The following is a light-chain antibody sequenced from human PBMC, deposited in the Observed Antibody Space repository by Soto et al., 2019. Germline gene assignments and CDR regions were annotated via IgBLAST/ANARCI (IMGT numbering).Light chain of an antibody. Sequence: IVMTQSPDSLTVSLGEKATINCKSSQSVLYSSNNKNYLAWYQQKPRQPPKLLIYWASTRESGVPDRFSGSGSGTDFTLTISSLQAEDVAVYYCQHYYSLPLTFGGGTKVEIK. J-gene: IGKJ4*01. CDR3: QHYYSLPLT. CDR2: WAS. V-gene: IGKV4-1*01. CDR1: QSVLYSSNNKNY.